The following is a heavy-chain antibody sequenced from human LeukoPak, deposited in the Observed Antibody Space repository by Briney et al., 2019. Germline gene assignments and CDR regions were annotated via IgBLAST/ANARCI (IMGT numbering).Heavy chain of an antibody. Sequence: GGSLRLSCAASGFTFSSYSMNWVRQAPGKGLEWVSSISSSSSYIYYADSVKGRFTISRDNAKNSLYLQMNSLRAEDTAVCYCARAAAAGTFDYWGQGTLVTVSS. J-gene: IGHJ4*02. D-gene: IGHD6-13*01. CDR3: ARAAAAGTFDY. CDR2: ISSSSSYI. CDR1: GFTFSSYS. V-gene: IGHV3-21*01.